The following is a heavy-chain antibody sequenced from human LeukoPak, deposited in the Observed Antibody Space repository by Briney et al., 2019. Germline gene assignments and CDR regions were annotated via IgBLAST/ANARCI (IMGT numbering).Heavy chain of an antibody. Sequence: GRSLRLSCAASGFTFDDYAMHWVRQAPGKGLEWVSGISWNSGSIGYADSVKGRFTISRDNAKNSLYLQMNSLRAEDTALYYCAKLVVPAALRAGMDVWGQGTTVTVSS. J-gene: IGHJ6*02. CDR1: GFTFDDYA. CDR3: AKLVVPAALRAGMDV. D-gene: IGHD2-2*01. CDR2: ISWNSGSI. V-gene: IGHV3-9*01.